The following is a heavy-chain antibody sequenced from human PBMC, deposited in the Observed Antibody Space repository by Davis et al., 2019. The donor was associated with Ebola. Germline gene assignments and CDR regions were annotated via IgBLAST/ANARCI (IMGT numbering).Heavy chain of an antibody. V-gene: IGHV5-51*01. J-gene: IGHJ3*02. CDR2: IYTGDSDT. Sequence: GESLKISCKDSGNSFTSHWIGWVRQMPGKGLEWMGIIYTGDSDTRYRTSFRGQVTISADKSITTAYLQWTSLKASDTAMYYCATLRKTITGMDDAFDIWGQGTMVTVSS. CDR3: ATLRKTITGMDDAFDI. CDR1: GNSFTSHW. D-gene: IGHD1-20*01.